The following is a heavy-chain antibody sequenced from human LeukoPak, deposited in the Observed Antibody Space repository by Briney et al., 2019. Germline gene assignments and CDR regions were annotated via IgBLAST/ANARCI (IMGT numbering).Heavy chain of an antibody. CDR2: IYYSGST. CDR3: ARDSHITIAAAGFDY. V-gene: IGHV4-39*07. Sequence: SETLSLTCTVSGGSISSSSYYWGWIRQPPGKGLEWIGSIYYSGSTYYNPSLKSRVTISVDTSKNQFSLKLSSVTAADTAVYYCARDSHITIAAAGFDYWGQGTLVTVSS. D-gene: IGHD6-13*01. J-gene: IGHJ4*02. CDR1: GGSISSSSYY.